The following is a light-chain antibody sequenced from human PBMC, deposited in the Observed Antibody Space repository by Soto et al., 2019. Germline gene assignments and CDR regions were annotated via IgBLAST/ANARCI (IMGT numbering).Light chain of an antibody. CDR2: EVS. CDR1: SSDVGGYNS. CDR3: SSYAASSDYV. J-gene: IGLJ1*01. V-gene: IGLV2-8*01. Sequence: QSVLTQPPSASGSPGQSVAISRTGTSSDVGGYNSVSWYQQHPGKAPKLMIYEVSKRPSGVPDRFSGSKSGNTASLTVSGLQAEDEADYYCSSYAASSDYVFGTGTKVTVL.